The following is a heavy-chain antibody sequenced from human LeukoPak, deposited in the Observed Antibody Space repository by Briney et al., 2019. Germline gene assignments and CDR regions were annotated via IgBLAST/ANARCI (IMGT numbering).Heavy chain of an antibody. CDR1: GFIFGSYA. V-gene: IGHV3-23*01. J-gene: IGHJ4*02. CDR2: ISGSGGST. Sequence: GGSLRLSCAASGFIFGSYAMSWVRQAPGKGLEWVSAISGSGGSTYYADSVKGRFTISRDNSKNTLYLQMNSLRAEDTAVYYCAKDREYSSSSASFDYWGQGTLVTVSS. CDR3: AKDREYSSSSASFDY. D-gene: IGHD6-6*01.